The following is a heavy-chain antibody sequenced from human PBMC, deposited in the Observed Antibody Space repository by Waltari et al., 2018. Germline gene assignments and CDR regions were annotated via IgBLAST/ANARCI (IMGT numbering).Heavy chain of an antibody. D-gene: IGHD1-26*01. CDR3: ARRKGRTPRTKMPYYFDY. V-gene: IGHV4-34*01. J-gene: IGHJ4*02. Sequence: QVQLQQWGAGLLKPSETLSLTCAVYGGSFSGYDWSWIRQPPGKGLGWIGEINHSGSTNYHPSRKGRVTMSVDMSKNQVSLRVSSVTAADTAVDYCARRKGRTPRTKMPYYFDYWGQGTLVTVSS. CDR2: INHSGST. CDR1: GGSFSGYD.